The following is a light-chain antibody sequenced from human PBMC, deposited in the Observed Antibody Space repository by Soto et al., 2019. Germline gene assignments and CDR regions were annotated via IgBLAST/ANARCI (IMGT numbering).Light chain of an antibody. J-gene: IGKJ3*01. Sequence: EIVMTQSPATLSVSPGERATLSCRASQSVSSNLAWYQQKPGQAPRLLIYGASTRATGIPARFSVSGSVTEFTLTISSLQSEDFAVYYCQQYNNWPPITFGPGTKVDIK. CDR3: QQYNNWPPIT. CDR2: GAS. V-gene: IGKV3-15*01. CDR1: QSVSSN.